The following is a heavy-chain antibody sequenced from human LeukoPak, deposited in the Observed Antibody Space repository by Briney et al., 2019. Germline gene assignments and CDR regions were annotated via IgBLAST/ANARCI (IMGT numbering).Heavy chain of an antibody. D-gene: IGHD3-22*01. CDR1: GFTFSSYS. CDR2: ISSSSSYI. J-gene: IGHJ3*02. CDR3: ARIDNYYGSSGYSRAFDI. Sequence: GGSLRLSCAASGFTFSSYSMNWVRQAPGKGLEWVSSISSSSSYIYYADSVKGRFTISRDNAKNSLYLQMNSLRAEDTAVYYCARIDNYYGSSGYSRAFDIWGQGTMVTVSS. V-gene: IGHV3-21*01.